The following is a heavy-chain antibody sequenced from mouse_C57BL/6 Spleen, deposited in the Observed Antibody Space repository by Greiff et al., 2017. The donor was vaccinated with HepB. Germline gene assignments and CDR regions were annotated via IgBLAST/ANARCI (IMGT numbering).Heavy chain of an antibody. CDR1: GYSITSGYD. Sequence: EVKLMESGPGMVKPSQSLSLTCTVTGYSITSGYDWHWIRHFPGNKLEWMGYISYSGSTNYNPSLKSRISITHDTSKNHFFLKLNSVTTEDTATYYCARAPLYGSSPYWYFDVWGTGTTVTVSS. CDR3: ARAPLYGSSPYWYFDV. V-gene: IGHV3-1*01. J-gene: IGHJ1*03. CDR2: ISYSGST. D-gene: IGHD1-1*01.